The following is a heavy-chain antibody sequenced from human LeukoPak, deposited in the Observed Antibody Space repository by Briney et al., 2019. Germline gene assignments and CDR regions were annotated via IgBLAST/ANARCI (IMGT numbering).Heavy chain of an antibody. J-gene: IGHJ4*02. V-gene: IGHV3-66*02. CDR2: VHRDGSV. Sequence: GGSLRLSCAASGISVSENYRSWVRQAPGKGLEWVCVVHRDGSVEYADSVKGRFTISRDIAENTLSLQMNSLRVEDTAVYYCARDSGSASWAYSWGQGTLVTVSS. CDR1: GISVSENY. CDR3: ARDSGSASWAYS. D-gene: IGHD2-15*01.